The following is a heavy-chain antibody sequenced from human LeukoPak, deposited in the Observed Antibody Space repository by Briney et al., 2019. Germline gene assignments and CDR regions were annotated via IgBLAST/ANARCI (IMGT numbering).Heavy chain of an antibody. Sequence: GGSLRLSCAASGFTFDDYAMHWVRQGPGKGLEWVSLISGDGGIAYYADSVRGRFTISRDNSKNSLYLQMNSLRTEDTALYYCAKDIGGYSFAADYWGQGTLVTVSS. D-gene: IGHD5-18*01. CDR3: AKDIGGYSFAADY. V-gene: IGHV3-43*02. J-gene: IGHJ4*02. CDR1: GFTFDDYA. CDR2: ISGDGGIA.